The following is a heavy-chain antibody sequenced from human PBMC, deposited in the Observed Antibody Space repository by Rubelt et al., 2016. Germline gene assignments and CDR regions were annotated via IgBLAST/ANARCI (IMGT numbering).Heavy chain of an antibody. V-gene: IGHV3-66*01. CDR3: ARGRLEYGSAGAQFAY. Sequence: VQLVESGGDLVQPGGSLRLSCVATGFIVNSHDMNWVRQAPGRGLDWVSVIYSGGSAYYADSVKGRFTISRDNSKNTPYFHNNSLGAEDTAVYCCARGRLEYGSAGAQFAYWGQGTLVTVSS. J-gene: IGHJ4*02. CDR2: IYSGGSA. CDR1: GFIVNSHD. D-gene: IGHD6-25*01.